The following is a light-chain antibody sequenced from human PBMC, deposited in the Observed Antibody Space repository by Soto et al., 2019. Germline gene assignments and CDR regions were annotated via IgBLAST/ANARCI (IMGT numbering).Light chain of an antibody. J-gene: IGKJ1*01. CDR2: TAS. Sequence: DIQMTQSPSSLSASLGDRVTFTCRASQNIRTYLNWYQHKPGKAPDLLIYTASSLRSGVPSRFSGSGSGTDFTLTISSLQPGDFATYFCQQSFSSPWTFGQGTKVDI. V-gene: IGKV1-39*01. CDR1: QNIRTY. CDR3: QQSFSSPWT.